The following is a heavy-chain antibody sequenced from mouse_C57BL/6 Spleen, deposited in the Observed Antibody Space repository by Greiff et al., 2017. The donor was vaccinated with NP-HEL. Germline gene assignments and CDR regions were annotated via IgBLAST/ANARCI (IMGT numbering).Heavy chain of an antibody. CDR3: ASSVVPFAY. CDR2: IYPGDGDT. Sequence: QVQLQQSGPELVKPGASVKISCKASGYAFSSSWMNWVKQRPGKGLEWIGRIYPGDGDTNYNGKFKGKATLTADKSSSTAYMQLSSLTSEDSAVYFCASSVVPFAYWGQGTLVTVSA. CDR1: GYAFSSSW. J-gene: IGHJ3*01. V-gene: IGHV1-82*01. D-gene: IGHD1-1*01.